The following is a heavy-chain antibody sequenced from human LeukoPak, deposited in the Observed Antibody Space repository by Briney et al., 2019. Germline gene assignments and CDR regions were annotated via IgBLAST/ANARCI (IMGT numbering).Heavy chain of an antibody. CDR3: ARALYSSGRYDY. Sequence: ASVKVSCKASGYAFTTYYMHWVRQVPGQGLEWMGVINPSDGSTGYAQKFQARVTMTRDTSTSTVYMELSSLRSEDTAVYHCARALYSSGRYDYWGQGTLVTVSS. D-gene: IGHD6-19*01. J-gene: IGHJ4*02. CDR1: GYAFTTYY. CDR2: INPSDGST. V-gene: IGHV1-46*01.